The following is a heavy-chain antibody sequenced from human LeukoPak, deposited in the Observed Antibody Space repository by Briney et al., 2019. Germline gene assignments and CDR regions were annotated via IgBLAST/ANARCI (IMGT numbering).Heavy chain of an antibody. J-gene: IGHJ5*02. CDR2: IDYSGTT. CDR1: GGSISSNY. Sequence: SETLSLTCTVSGGSISSNYWTWIRQPPGKGLQWIGYIDYSGTTNYNPSLKSRVTISVDTSNNQFSLKLSSVTAADTAVYYCARDGYYDSSGYRNWFDPWGQGTLVTVSS. V-gene: IGHV4-59*01. D-gene: IGHD3-22*01. CDR3: ARDGYYDSSGYRNWFDP.